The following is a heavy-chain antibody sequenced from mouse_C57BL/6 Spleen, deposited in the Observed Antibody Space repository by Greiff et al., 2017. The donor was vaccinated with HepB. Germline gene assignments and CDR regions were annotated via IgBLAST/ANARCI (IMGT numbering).Heavy chain of an antibody. CDR3: ARDDAAY. CDR2: IYPGSGST. CDR1: GYTFTSYW. Sequence: QVHVKQPGAELVKPGASVKMSCKASGYTFTSYWITWVKQRPGQGLEWIGDIYPGSGSTNYNEKFKSKATLTVDTSSSTAYMQLSSLTSEDSAVYYCARDDAAYWGQGTLVTVSA. V-gene: IGHV1-55*01. J-gene: IGHJ3*01. D-gene: IGHD2-3*01.